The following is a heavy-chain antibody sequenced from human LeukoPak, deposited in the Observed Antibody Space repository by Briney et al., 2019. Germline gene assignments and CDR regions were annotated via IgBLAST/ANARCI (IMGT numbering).Heavy chain of an antibody. CDR1: GFTFSSYS. CDR3: ARGYCSGGSCYPGYFDY. V-gene: IGHV3-48*02. Sequence: PGGSLRLSCAASGFTFSSYSMNWVRQAPGKGLEWVSYISSSSLTIYYADSVKGRFTISRDNAKNSLYLQMNSLRDEDTAVYYCARGYCSGGSCYPGYFDYWGQGTLVTVSS. J-gene: IGHJ4*02. CDR2: ISSSSLTI. D-gene: IGHD2-15*01.